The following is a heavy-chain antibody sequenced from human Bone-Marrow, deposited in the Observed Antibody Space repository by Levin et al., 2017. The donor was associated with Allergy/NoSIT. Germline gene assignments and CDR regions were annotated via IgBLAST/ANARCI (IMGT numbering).Heavy chain of an antibody. V-gene: IGHV4-61*01. CDR3: ARDKVIPAASEYYYYGMDV. CDR1: GGSVSRGSYY. Sequence: SCTVSGGSVSRGSYYWSWIRQPPGKGLEWIGHIYHSGNTKYNPSLKSRVTISVDTSKNQFSLNLSSVTAADTAVYYCARDKVIPAASEYYYYGMDVWGQGTTVTVSS. CDR2: IYHSGNT. D-gene: IGHD2-2*01. J-gene: IGHJ6*02.